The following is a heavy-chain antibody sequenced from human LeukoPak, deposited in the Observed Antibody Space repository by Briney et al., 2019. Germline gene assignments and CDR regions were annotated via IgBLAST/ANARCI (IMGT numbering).Heavy chain of an antibody. CDR1: GYTFTNYG. V-gene: IGHV1-18*01. D-gene: IGHD5-18*01. Sequence: ASVKVSCKTSGYTFTNYGISWVRQAPGQGLEWMGWISAYNGNTNYAQKLQGRVTMTTDTSTSTAYMELRSLKSDDTAVYYCARAERTAITHDHWGQGTLVTVSS. J-gene: IGHJ4*02. CDR2: ISAYNGNT. CDR3: ARAERTAITHDH.